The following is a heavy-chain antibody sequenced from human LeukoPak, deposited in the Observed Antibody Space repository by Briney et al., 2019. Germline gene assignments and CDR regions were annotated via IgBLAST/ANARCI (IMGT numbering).Heavy chain of an antibody. Sequence: PGGSLRLSCAASGFTFSSYGMHWVRQAPGKGLEWVAVISYDGSNKYYADSVKGRFTISRDNSKNTLYLQMNSLRAEDTAVYYCAKDFVRYCTNGVCPIPTLFDYWGQGTLVTVSS. CDR1: GFTFSSYG. CDR2: ISYDGSNK. J-gene: IGHJ4*02. D-gene: IGHD2-8*01. V-gene: IGHV3-30*18. CDR3: AKDFVRYCTNGVCPIPTLFDY.